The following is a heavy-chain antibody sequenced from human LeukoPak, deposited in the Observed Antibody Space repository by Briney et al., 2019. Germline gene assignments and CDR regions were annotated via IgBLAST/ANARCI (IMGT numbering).Heavy chain of an antibody. J-gene: IGHJ5*02. CDR2: IYDSGST. D-gene: IGHD2-15*01. CDR1: GGSISSYY. CDR3: ARADKGYCSGGSCPRFDP. Sequence: PSETLSLTCTVSGGSISSYYWSWIRQPPGKGLEWIGYIYDSGSTNYNPSLKSRVTISVDTSKNQFSLKLSSVTAADTAVYYCARADKGYCSGGSCPRFDPWGQGTLVTVSS. V-gene: IGHV4-59*12.